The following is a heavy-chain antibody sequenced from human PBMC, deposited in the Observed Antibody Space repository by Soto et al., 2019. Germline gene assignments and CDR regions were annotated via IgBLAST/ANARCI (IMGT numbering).Heavy chain of an antibody. CDR3: ARGGSGYVWFNEF. Sequence: SVKVSCKDTGGLFSSYAVSWVRQAPGQGLEWMGGIIPVFDTVYYAQKFQGRVTITADESTNTAYMELSSLRSEDTAMYYCARGGSGYVWFNEFWGQGTLVTVSS. J-gene: IGHJ4*02. CDR1: GGLFSSYA. CDR2: IIPVFDTV. V-gene: IGHV1-69*13. D-gene: IGHD3-22*01.